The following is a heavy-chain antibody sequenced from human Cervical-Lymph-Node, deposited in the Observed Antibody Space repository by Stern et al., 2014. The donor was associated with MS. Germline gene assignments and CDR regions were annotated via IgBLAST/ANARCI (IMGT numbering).Heavy chain of an antibody. CDR2: IGNSGSPI. J-gene: IGHJ4*02. CDR3: ARDLVD. V-gene: IGHV3-48*04. CDR1: GFTFSSHN. Sequence: EDQLVESGGGLVQPGGSLRLSCAASGFTFSSHNMTWVRQAPGKAPECISYIGNSGSPIYYADSVKGRFTISRDNAQNSLYLQMNSLRAEDTAVYYCARDLVDWGQGTLVTVSS. D-gene: IGHD2-15*01.